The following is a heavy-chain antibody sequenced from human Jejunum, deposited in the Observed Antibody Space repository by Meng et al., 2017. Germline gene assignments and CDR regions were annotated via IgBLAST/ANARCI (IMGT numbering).Heavy chain of an antibody. D-gene: IGHD3-22*01. CDR1: GFAFSASA. Sequence: GGFLRLSCVASGFAFSASAIHWVRQAPGKGLEWVAFIWYDGSNKYYADSVKGRLTISRDNSKKTVDLQMDSLRVEDTAIYYCTIDPPNSGYALYGWGQGTLVTVSS. CDR2: IWYDGSNK. V-gene: IGHV3-30*02. J-gene: IGHJ4*02. CDR3: TIDPPNSGYALYG.